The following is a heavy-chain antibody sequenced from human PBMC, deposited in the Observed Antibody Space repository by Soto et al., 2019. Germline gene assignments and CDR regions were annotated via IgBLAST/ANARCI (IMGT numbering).Heavy chain of an antibody. J-gene: IGHJ6*02. CDR1: GGSISSGDYS. CDR3: AREGYGSGSQLYYYYGMDV. CDR2: IYLIGST. V-gene: IGHV4-30-2*01. Sequence: PSETLSLTCAVSGGSISSGDYSWSWIRQPPGKGLEWIGYIYLIGSTYYSPSLKSRVTISIDRSKNQFSLNLSSVTAADTAVYYCAREGYGSGSQLYYYYGMDVWGQGTTVTVSS. D-gene: IGHD3-10*01.